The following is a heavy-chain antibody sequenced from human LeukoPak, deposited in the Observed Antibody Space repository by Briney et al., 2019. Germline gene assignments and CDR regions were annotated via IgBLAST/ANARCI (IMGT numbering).Heavy chain of an antibody. CDR1: GYTFTSYG. D-gene: IGHD3-22*01. V-gene: IGHV1-18*01. CDR2: ISAYNGNT. CDR3: ARDHYDSSGYLRGTDAFGI. J-gene: IGHJ3*02. Sequence: ASVKVSCKASGYTFTSYGISWVRQAPGQGLEWMGWISAYNGNTNYAQKLQGRVTMTTDTSTSTAYMELRSLRSDDTAVYYCARDHYDSSGYLRGTDAFGIWGQGTMVTVSS.